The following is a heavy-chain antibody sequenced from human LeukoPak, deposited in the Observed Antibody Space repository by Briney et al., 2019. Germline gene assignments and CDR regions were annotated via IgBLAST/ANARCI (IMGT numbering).Heavy chain of an antibody. CDR3: ARAGAYCSGGSCLFDY. CDR1: GGTFSSYA. V-gene: IGHV1-69*05. Sequence: ASVKVSCKASGGTFSSYAISWVRQAPGQGLEWMGGIIPIFGTANYAQKFQGRVTITTDESTSTAYMELSSLRSGDTAVYYCARAGAYCSGGSCLFDYWGQGTLVTVSS. D-gene: IGHD2-15*01. CDR2: IIPIFGTA. J-gene: IGHJ4*02.